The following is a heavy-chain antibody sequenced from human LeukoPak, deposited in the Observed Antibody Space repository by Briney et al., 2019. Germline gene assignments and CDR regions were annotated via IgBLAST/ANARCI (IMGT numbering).Heavy chain of an antibody. J-gene: IGHJ4*02. V-gene: IGHV4-39*01. CDR1: GGSINSRSDY. CDR2: IYYSGST. CDR3: ARRPGEYGGNDFDY. Sequence: TPSETLSLTCTVSGGSINSRSDYWGWIRQPPGKGLEWIESIYYSGSTHYNPSLKSRVTMSIDTSKNQFSLRLSSVTAADTAVYYCARRPGEYGGNDFDYWGQGTLVTVSS. D-gene: IGHD4/OR15-4a*01.